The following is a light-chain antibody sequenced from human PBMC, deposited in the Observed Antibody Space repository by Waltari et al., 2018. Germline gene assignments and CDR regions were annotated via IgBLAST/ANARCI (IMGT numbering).Light chain of an antibody. V-gene: IGKV2-30*02. CDR1: QSLVHSDGSTY. J-gene: IGKJ3*01. CDR3: MQGTHWPPFT. CDR2: KVS. Sequence: VVVTQSPLSLPVTLGQPASISCRSSQSLVHSDGSTYLNWFQQRPGQSPRRLIYKVSNRDSGVPDRFSGSGSGTDFTLKISRVEAEDVGVYYCMQGTHWPPFTFGPGTKVDIK.